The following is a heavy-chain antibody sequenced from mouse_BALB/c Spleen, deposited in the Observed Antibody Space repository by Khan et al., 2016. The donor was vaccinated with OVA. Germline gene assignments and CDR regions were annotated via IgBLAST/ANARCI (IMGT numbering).Heavy chain of an antibody. J-gene: IGHJ1*01. Sequence: EVQLQESGPGLVKPSQSLSLTCTVTGYSITSDYAWNWIRQFPGNKLEWMAYISYSGSPSSNPSLKSRISFTRDTSKNQFFRQLNSVTIEDTATYYCARRYYYGQWYFDVWGAGTTVTVSS. CDR2: ISYSGSP. CDR1: GYSITSDYA. V-gene: IGHV3-2*02. CDR3: ARRYYYGQWYFDV. D-gene: IGHD1-1*01.